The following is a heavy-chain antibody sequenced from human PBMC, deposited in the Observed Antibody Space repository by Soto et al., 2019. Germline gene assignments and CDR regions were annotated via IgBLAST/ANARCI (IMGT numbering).Heavy chain of an antibody. CDR1: GFTFSSYA. CDR2: SSGSGGSA. V-gene: IGHV3-23*01. J-gene: IGHJ6*02. CDR3: AKVRVRIAAQGYYYSGMDV. Sequence: PGGSLRLSCAASGFTFSSYAMSWVRQAPGKGPEWVSASSGSGGSAYYADSVKGRFAISRDNSKNTLYLQMNSLRAEDTAVYYCAKVRVRIAAQGYYYSGMDVWGQGTTVTVSS. D-gene: IGHD6-6*01.